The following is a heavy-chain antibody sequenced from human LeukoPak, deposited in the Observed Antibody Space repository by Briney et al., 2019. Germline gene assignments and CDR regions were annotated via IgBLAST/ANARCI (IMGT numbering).Heavy chain of an antibody. D-gene: IGHD5-18*01. J-gene: IGHJ4*02. Sequence: GGSLRLSCAASGLFFSTNWMSWVRQAPGKGLEWVSSISSSSSYIYYADSVKGRFTISRDNAKNSLYLQMNSLRAEDTAVYYCASSERGYSYGFLASPYYFDYWGQGTLVTVSS. V-gene: IGHV3-21*01. CDR3: ASSERGYSYGFLASPYYFDY. CDR1: GLFFSTNW. CDR2: ISSSSSYI.